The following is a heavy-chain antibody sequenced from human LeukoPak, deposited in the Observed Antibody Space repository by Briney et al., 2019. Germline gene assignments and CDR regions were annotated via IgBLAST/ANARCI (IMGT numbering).Heavy chain of an antibody. D-gene: IGHD6-13*01. CDR2: IYYSGST. CDR1: GGSISSSGYY. CDR3: ARHPPYTAYSDSWGGNYFDY. V-gene: IGHV4-39*01. J-gene: IGHJ4*02. Sequence: KPSETLSLTCSVSGGSISSSGYYWGWIRQPPGKGLEWIGTIYYSGSTYYNPSLKSRVTISVDTSKNQFSLNLRSVTAADTAVYYCARHPPYTAYSDSWGGNYFDYWGQGTLVTVSS.